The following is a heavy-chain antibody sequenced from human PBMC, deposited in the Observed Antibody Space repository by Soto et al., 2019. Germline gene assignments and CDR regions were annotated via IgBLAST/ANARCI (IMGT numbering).Heavy chain of an antibody. V-gene: IGHV3-23*01. Sequence: PGGSLRLSCAASGFTFRSYGLSWVRQAPGKGLEWVSDISGSGSITNYADSVKGRFTSSRDNSNNTLFLQMNSLRAEDTAVYYCAKGGVAAARGYFDYWGQGTLVTVSS. CDR3: AKGGVAAARGYFDY. D-gene: IGHD6-13*01. CDR2: ISGSGSIT. J-gene: IGHJ4*02. CDR1: GFTFRSYG.